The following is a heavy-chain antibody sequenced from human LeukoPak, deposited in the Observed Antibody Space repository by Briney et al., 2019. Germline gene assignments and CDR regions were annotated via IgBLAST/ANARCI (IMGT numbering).Heavy chain of an antibody. CDR1: GGSISNGVYY. CDR2: IYYSGST. D-gene: IGHD2-15*01. CDR3: ARDLGGGSFDF. Sequence: PLTLSLTCTVSGGSISNGVYYWSWIRQHPGKGLEWIGYIYYSGSTYYSPSLKSRLTMSVDTSKNQFSLKLSSVTAADTAVYYCARDLGGGSFDFWGQGTLVTVSS. J-gene: IGHJ4*02. V-gene: IGHV4-31*03.